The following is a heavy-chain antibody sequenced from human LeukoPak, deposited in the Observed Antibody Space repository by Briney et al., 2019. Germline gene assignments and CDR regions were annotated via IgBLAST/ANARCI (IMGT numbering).Heavy chain of an antibody. CDR2: IKSKTDGGTT. D-gene: IGHD6-13*01. Sequence: GGSLRLSCAASGFTFSNAWMSWVRQAPGKGLEWVGRIKSKTDGGTTDYAAPVKGRFTISRDDSKNTLYLQMNSLRAEDTAVYYCATSGYSSSWPFDYWGQGTLVTVSS. CDR1: GFTFSNAW. J-gene: IGHJ4*02. CDR3: ATSGYSSSWPFDY. V-gene: IGHV3-15*01.